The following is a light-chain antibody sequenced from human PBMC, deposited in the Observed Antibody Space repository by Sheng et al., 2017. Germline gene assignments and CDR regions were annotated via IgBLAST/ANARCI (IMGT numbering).Light chain of an antibody. V-gene: IGKV3-11*01. CDR3: QQRDKWPLT. J-gene: IGKJ4*01. CDR2: DAS. CDR1: ETIRNN. Sequence: EVVLTQSPATLSLSPGERATLYCRTSETIRNNFAWYQQKPGQAPRLLISDASDRATGIPARFSGRGSGTEFTLTISSLEAEDSAIYFCQQRDKWPLTFGGGTKVEIK.